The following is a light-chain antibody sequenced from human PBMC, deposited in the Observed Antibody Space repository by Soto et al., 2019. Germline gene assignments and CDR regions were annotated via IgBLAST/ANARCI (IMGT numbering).Light chain of an antibody. J-gene: IGKJ1*01. Sequence: IAMTQSPATLSAFPGERATLSCRASQSVSNNLAWYQQKPGQAPRLLIYGASSRATGVPARFSGSGSGTEFTLTISSLQSEDFAVYYCQQYNNWPRTFGQGTKVDIK. CDR1: QSVSNN. CDR2: GAS. V-gene: IGKV3D-15*01. CDR3: QQYNNWPRT.